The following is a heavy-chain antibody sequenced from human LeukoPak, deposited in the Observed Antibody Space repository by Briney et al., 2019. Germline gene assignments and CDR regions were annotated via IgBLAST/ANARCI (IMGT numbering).Heavy chain of an antibody. D-gene: IGHD1-26*01. V-gene: IGHV3-23*01. CDR2: IIGSNTNT. CDR1: GFTFSSYA. Sequence: PGGSLRLSCAASGFTFSSYAMSWIRQAPGKGLEWVSVIIGSNTNTYYADSVKGRFTISRDNSKNTLYLQMNSLRAEDTALYFCAKKAQYNGNYPLDYWGQGTLVTVSS. CDR3: AKKAQYNGNYPLDY. J-gene: IGHJ4*02.